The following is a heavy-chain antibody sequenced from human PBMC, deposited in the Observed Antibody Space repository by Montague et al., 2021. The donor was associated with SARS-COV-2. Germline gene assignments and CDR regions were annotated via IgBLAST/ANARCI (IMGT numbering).Heavy chain of an antibody. J-gene: IGHJ4*02. Sequence: TLSLTCTVSGDSISSSAYYWIWIRQHPGKGLEWIGYIYYTGSSYYNPTLRSRLTISVDTSKNQFSLKLNSVTVAETAVYYCARGVRDYRSGGSCYFVFDYWGQGTLVTVSS. V-gene: IGHV4-31*03. CDR1: GDSISSSAYY. CDR3: ARGVRDYRSGGSCYFVFDY. D-gene: IGHD2-15*01. CDR2: IYYTGSS.